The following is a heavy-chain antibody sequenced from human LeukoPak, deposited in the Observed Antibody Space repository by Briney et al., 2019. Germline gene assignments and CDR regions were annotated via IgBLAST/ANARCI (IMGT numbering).Heavy chain of an antibody. CDR2: IYYSGNT. CDR1: GDSISSYY. D-gene: IGHD6-19*01. V-gene: IGHV4-59*08. CDR3: GRHKGGWYYFDY. Sequence: ASETLSLTCTVSGDSISSYYWSWIRQPPGKGLEWIGYIYYSGNTDYNPSLKSRVTISVDTSKNQFSLKLNSVTAADTAVYYCGRHKGGWYYFDYWGQGTLVTVSS. J-gene: IGHJ4*02.